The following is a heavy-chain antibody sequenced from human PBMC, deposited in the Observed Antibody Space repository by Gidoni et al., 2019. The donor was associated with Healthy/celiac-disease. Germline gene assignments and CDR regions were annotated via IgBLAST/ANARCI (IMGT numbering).Heavy chain of an antibody. CDR2: ISSSGSTI. V-gene: IGHV3-11*01. J-gene: IGHJ4*02. D-gene: IGHD3-22*01. CDR1: GFTFSDYY. Sequence: QVQLVESGGGLVKPGGSLRLSCAASGFTFSDYYMSWIRQAPGKGLEWVSYISSSGSTIYYADSGKGRFTISRDNAKNSLYLQMNSLRAEDTAVYYCASQTYYYDSSGYYRSYYFDYWGQGTLVTVSS. CDR3: ASQTYYYDSSGYYRSYYFDY.